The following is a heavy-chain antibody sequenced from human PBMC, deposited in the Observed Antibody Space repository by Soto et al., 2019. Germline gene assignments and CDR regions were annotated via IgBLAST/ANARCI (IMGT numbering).Heavy chain of an antibody. CDR2: IYYSGST. V-gene: IGHV4-39*01. D-gene: IGHD2-15*01. Sequence: PSETLSLTCTVSGGSISSSSYYWGWIRQPPGKGLEWIGSIYYSGSTYYNPSLKSRVTISVDTSKNQFSLKLSSVTAADTAVYYCARWSTPALHWYFDLWGRGTLVTVSS. CDR3: ARWSTPALHWYFDL. J-gene: IGHJ2*01. CDR1: GGSISSSSYY.